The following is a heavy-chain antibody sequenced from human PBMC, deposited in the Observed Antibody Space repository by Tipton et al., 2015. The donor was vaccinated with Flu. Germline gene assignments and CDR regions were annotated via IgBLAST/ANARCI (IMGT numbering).Heavy chain of an antibody. CDR2: MKTVGAGT. D-gene: IGHD3-3*01. CDR1: GFSVSRNY. Sequence: VQLVQSGGGLIQPGGSLRLSCAASGFSVSRNYMSWVRQAPGKGQEWVSSMKTVGAGTDYADSVKGRFTISGDSSKNTLFLQMNNLRPEDTAVYYCAGLGSSFYDSWSQSPVPLGWGQGTLVTVSS. V-gene: IGHV3-53*01. CDR3: AGLGSSFYDSWSQSPVPLG. J-gene: IGHJ1*01.